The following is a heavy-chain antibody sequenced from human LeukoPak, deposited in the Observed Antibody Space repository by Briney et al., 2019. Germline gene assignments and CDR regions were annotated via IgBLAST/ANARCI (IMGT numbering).Heavy chain of an antibody. D-gene: IGHD2-15*01. Sequence: SETLFLTCSVSGGSISSSNWWSRVRQAPGKGLEWIGEIYHGGSTNYRSSLKSRLTISVDESKSQFSLKLSSVTAADTAVYYCARSARGWFDPWGQGTLVTVSS. CDR2: IYHGGST. CDR1: GGSISSSNW. V-gene: IGHV4-4*02. CDR3: ARSARGWFDP. J-gene: IGHJ5*02.